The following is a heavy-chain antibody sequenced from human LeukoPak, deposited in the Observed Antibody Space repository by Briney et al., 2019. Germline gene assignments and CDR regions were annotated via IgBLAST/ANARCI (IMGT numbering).Heavy chain of an antibody. Sequence: GGSLRLSCAASGFTFNSYWMSWVRQAPGKGLEWVANIKQDGSEKYYVDSVKGRFTISRDNAKNSLYLQMNSLRAEDTAVYYCARDQTKWEPLRRRDYYYMDVWGKGTTVTVSS. D-gene: IGHD1-26*01. CDR1: GFTFNSYW. CDR3: ARDQTKWEPLRRRDYYYMDV. CDR2: IKQDGSEK. J-gene: IGHJ6*03. V-gene: IGHV3-7*01.